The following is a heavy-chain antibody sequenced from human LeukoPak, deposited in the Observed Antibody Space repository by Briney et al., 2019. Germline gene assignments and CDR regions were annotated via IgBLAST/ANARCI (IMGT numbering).Heavy chain of an antibody. J-gene: IGHJ4*02. CDR3: ARAGRSGGEFDS. D-gene: IGHD2-15*01. V-gene: IGHV4-30-2*01. CDR2: IYQNGNT. CDR1: GGSISSGTYY. Sequence: PSGTLSLTCTVSGGSISSGTYYWSWIRQPPGKGLEWVGYIYQNGNTYYNPALKSRVTISVDRSKNQLSLNLRSVTAADTAVYYCARAGRSGGEFDSWGQGTLITVSS.